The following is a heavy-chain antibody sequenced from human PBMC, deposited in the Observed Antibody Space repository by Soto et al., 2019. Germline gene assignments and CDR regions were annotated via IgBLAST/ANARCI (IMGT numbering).Heavy chain of an antibody. D-gene: IGHD6-19*01. CDR2: INSDGSST. Sequence: GGSLRLSCAASGFTFSSYWMHWVRQAPGKGLVWVSRINSDGSSTSYADSVKGRFTISRDNAKNTLYLQMNSLRAEDTAVYYCARARDSSGWLPLIFDYWGQGTLVTVSS. CDR1: GFTFSSYW. V-gene: IGHV3-74*01. J-gene: IGHJ4*02. CDR3: ARARDSSGWLPLIFDY.